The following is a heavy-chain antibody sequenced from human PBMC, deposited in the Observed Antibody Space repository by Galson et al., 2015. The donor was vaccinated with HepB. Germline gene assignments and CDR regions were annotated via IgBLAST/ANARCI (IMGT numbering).Heavy chain of an antibody. V-gene: IGHV3-9*01. J-gene: IGHJ4*02. CDR1: GFTFDDYA. CDR2: ISWNSGSI. Sequence: SLRLSCAASGFTFDDYAMHWVRQAPGKGLEWVSGISWNSGSIGYADSVKGRFTISRDNAKNSLYLQMNSLRAEDTALYYCARAGPLYYFDYWGQGTLVTVSS. CDR3: ARAGPLYYFDY.